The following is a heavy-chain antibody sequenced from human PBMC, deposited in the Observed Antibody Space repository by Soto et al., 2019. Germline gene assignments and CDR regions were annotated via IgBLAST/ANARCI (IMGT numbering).Heavy chain of an antibody. CDR3: ARDSSSPEKYYYYYYLDV. Sequence: QVQLVQSGAEVKKPGASVKVSCKASGYTFTSYGISWVRQAPGQGLEWMGWISAYNGNTNYAQKLQGRVTMTTDTPTSTAYMELRSLRSDDTAVYYCARDSSSPEKYYYYYYLDVWGKGTTVTVSS. CDR2: ISAYNGNT. CDR1: GYTFTSYG. J-gene: IGHJ6*03. D-gene: IGHD6-6*01. V-gene: IGHV1-18*01.